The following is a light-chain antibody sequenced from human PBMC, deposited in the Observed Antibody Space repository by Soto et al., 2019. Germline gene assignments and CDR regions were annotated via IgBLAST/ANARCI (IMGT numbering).Light chain of an antibody. Sequence: QSVLTQPPSASGTPGQRVTTSCSGSSSNIGSNTVNWYQQLPGTAPKLLIYNNNQRPSGVPDRFSGSKSGTSASLAISGLHSEDEADYYCAAWDDSLNGVVFGGGTKLTVL. CDR1: SSNIGSNT. CDR3: AAWDDSLNGVV. J-gene: IGLJ3*02. V-gene: IGLV1-44*01. CDR2: NNN.